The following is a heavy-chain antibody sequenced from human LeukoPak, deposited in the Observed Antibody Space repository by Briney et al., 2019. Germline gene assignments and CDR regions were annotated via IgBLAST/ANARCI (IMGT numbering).Heavy chain of an antibody. V-gene: IGHV3-7*03. CDR3: EAGGGGMDA. CDR2: IKQDGSEK. D-gene: IGHD2-15*01. CDR1: GFTFSSYW. Sequence: GGSLRLSCAASGFTFSSYWTSWVRQAPGKGLEWVANIKQDGSEKYYVDSVKGRFTISRDNAKNSLYLQMNSLRAEDTAVYYCEAGGGGMDAWGQGTTVTVSS. J-gene: IGHJ6*02.